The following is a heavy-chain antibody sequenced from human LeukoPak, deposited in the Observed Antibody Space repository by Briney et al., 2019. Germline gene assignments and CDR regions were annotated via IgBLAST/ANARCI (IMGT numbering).Heavy chain of an antibody. Sequence: QTLSLTCAISGDSVSSNSAAWNWIRQSPSRGLEWLGRTYYRSKWYNDYAVSVKSRITINPDTSKNQFSLQLNSVTPEDTAVYYCARAGSIAARPGYYFDYWGQGTLVTVSS. J-gene: IGHJ4*02. CDR1: GDSVSSNSAA. V-gene: IGHV6-1*01. D-gene: IGHD6-6*01. CDR3: ARAGSIAARPGYYFDY. CDR2: TYYRSKWYN.